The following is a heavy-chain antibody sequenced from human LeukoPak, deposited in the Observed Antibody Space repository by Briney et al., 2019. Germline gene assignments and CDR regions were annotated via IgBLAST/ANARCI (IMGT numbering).Heavy chain of an antibody. Sequence: GGSLRLSCAASGFTFSLYGMHWVRQAPGKGLEWVALISNDGSKTYYADSVKGRFTISRDNSKDTVYLQVSSLRADDTAVYYCAKDSRGANFCGDFDYWGQGTLVTVSS. CDR3: AKDSRGANFCGDFDY. CDR1: GFTFSLYG. J-gene: IGHJ4*02. V-gene: IGHV3-33*06. D-gene: IGHD3-3*01. CDR2: ISNDGSKT.